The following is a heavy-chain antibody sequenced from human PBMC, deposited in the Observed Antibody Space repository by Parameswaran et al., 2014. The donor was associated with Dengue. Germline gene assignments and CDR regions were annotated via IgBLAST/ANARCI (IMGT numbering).Heavy chain of an antibody. CDR3: ANAGSQDAFHI. CDR2: IYYHGSS. V-gene: IGHV4-39*01. D-gene: IGHD1-26*01. J-gene: IGHJ3*02. Sequence: PGKGLEWIGSIYYHGSSYYNPSLKSRVTISVDTSKNQLSLKLNSVTAADTAVYYCANAGSQDAFHIWGQGTKVTVSS.